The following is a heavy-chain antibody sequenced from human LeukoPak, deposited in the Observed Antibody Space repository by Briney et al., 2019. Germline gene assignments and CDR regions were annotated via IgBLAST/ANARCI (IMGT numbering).Heavy chain of an antibody. CDR3: ARDAPESENWFDP. J-gene: IGHJ5*02. D-gene: IGHD1-14*01. V-gene: IGHV4-38-2*02. Sequence: SETLSLTCTVSGCSVSSYYWSWIRQPPGKGLEWIGSIYHSGSTYYNPSLKSRVTISVDTSKNQFSLKLSSVTAADTAVYYCARDAPESENWFDPWGQGTLVTVSS. CDR2: IYHSGST. CDR1: GCSVSSYY.